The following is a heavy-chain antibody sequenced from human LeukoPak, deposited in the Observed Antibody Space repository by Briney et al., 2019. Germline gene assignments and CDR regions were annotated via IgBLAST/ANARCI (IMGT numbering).Heavy chain of an antibody. D-gene: IGHD2-15*01. Sequence: ASVKVSCKASGYTFTGYYMHWVRQAPGQGLEWMGWINPNSGDATYAQKFQGRVTMTRDTSISTAYMELRRLRSDDTAVYYCARDQVARDVVVVLDATGTIDYWGQGTLVTVSS. CDR1: GYTFTGYY. V-gene: IGHV1-2*02. J-gene: IGHJ4*02. CDR3: ARDQVARDVVVVLDATGTIDY. CDR2: INPNSGDA.